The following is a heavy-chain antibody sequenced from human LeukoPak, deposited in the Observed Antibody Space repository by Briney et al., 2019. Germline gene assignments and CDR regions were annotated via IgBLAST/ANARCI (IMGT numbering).Heavy chain of an antibody. V-gene: IGHV3-48*04. D-gene: IGHD3-9*01. Sequence: PGGSLRLSCAASGFTFSSYSMNWVRQAPGKGLEWVSYISSSSSTIYYADSVKGRFTISRDNAKNSLYLQMNSLGAEDTAVYYCARLFGWESYRYFDLWGRGTLVTVSS. CDR3: ARLFGWESYRYFDL. CDR2: ISSSSSTI. CDR1: GFTFSSYS. J-gene: IGHJ2*01.